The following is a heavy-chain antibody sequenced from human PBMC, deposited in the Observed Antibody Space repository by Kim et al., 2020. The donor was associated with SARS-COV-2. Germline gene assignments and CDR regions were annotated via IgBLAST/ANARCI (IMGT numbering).Heavy chain of an antibody. Sequence: SRVTISVDTSKNQFSLKLSSVTAADTAVYYCARGRRYSSSWVRGGNWFDPWGQGTLVTVSS. J-gene: IGHJ5*02. CDR3: ARGRRYSSSWVRGGNWFDP. V-gene: IGHV4-34*01. D-gene: IGHD6-13*01.